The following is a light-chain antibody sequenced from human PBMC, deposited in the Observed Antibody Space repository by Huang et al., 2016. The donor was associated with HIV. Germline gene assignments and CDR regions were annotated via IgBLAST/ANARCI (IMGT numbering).Light chain of an antibody. J-gene: IGKJ1*01. CDR2: AAS. Sequence: DIQMTQSPSSLSASVGDRVTITFRASQSISSYLNWYQQKPGKAPNLLIYAASSLQSGVPSRFSGSGSGTDFTLTISSLQLEDFATYSCQQTYSTPWTFGQGTKVEIK. CDR1: QSISSY. V-gene: IGKV1-39*01. CDR3: QQTYSTPWT.